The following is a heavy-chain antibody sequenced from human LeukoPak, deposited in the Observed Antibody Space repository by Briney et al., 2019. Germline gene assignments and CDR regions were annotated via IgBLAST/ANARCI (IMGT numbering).Heavy chain of an antibody. CDR2: ISGSSSYI. CDR3: ARGWGRSWDENWFDA. D-gene: IGHD3-16*01. J-gene: IGHJ5*02. V-gene: IGHV3-21*01. Sequence: GSLDLSFAAPGLPFSSFCMNWGRPASGEGPGWGPFISGSSSYIYYADSVKGRFTISRDNAKNLVYLQMNSLRAEDTAVYYCARGWGRSWDENWFDAWGQGIRVTASS. CDR1: GLPFSSFC.